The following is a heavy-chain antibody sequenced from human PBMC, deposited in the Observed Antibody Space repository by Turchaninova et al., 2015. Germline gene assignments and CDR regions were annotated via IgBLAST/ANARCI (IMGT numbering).Heavy chain of an antibody. CDR2: VIGTGCLR. CDR1: GFTFTKSA. Sequence: EMQLLESGGGLVQPGGSLRLSCAASGFTFTKSAMHWVRQAPGGGLGGVAVVIGTGCLRDYSDSGRGRLTSSRDSSEKRLHLQMDSLRAEDTAIYYWAKGRDFGDYISPFDFWGQGALVTVSS. CDR3: AKGRDFGDYISPFDF. V-gene: IGHV3-23*01. D-gene: IGHD4-17*01. J-gene: IGHJ4*02.